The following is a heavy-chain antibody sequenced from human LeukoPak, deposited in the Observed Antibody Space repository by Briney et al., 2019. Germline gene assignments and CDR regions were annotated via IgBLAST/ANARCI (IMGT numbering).Heavy chain of an antibody. CDR3: ARGRYNYGY. CDR2: IHQDGSDK. Sequence: GGSLRLSCAAAGFTFSTYWMSWVRQAPGKGLEWVANIHQDGSDKYYVDSVKGRFTISRDNAKNSLYLQVNSLRAEDTAVYYCARGRYNYGYWGQGILLTVSS. CDR1: GFTFSTYW. V-gene: IGHV3-7*01. J-gene: IGHJ4*02. D-gene: IGHD5-18*01.